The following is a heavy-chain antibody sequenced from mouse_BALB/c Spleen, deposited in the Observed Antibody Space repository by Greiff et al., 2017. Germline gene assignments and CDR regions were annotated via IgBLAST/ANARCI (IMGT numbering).Heavy chain of an antibody. J-gene: IGHJ2*01. D-gene: IGHD1-1*01. Sequence: EVQVVESGGGLVQPGGSLKLSCAASGFTFSSYTMSWVRQTPEKRLEWVAYISNGGGSTYYPDTVKGRFTISRDNAKNTLYLQMSSLKSEDTAMYYCARHSGKGGFDDWGQGTTLTVSS. CDR2: ISNGGGST. CDR1: GFTFSSYT. CDR3: ARHSGKGGFDD. V-gene: IGHV5-12-2*01.